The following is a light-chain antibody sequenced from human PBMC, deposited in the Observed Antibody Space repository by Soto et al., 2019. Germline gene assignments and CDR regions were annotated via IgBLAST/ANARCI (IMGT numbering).Light chain of an antibody. CDR2: GAS. V-gene: IGKV3-20*01. CDR1: PSVSSNN. Sequence: ELVLTQFPGTLSLSPGEIATLSCRASPSVSSNNLAWYQHKPGPAPRLFISGASNRATGIPDRFSGSGSGPDFTLTISILAPEDFAVYYCQQYCSLFWPFGQGTKVQIK. J-gene: IGKJ1*01. CDR3: QQYCSLFWP.